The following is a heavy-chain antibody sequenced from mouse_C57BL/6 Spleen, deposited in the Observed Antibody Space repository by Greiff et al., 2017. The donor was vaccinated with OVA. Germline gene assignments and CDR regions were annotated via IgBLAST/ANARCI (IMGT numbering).Heavy chain of an antibody. V-gene: IGHV5-12*01. Sequence: EVKLVESGGGLVQPGGSLKLSCAASGFTFSDYYMYWVRQTPEKRLEWVAYISNGGGSTYYPDTVKGRFTISRDNAKNTLYLQMSRLKSEDTAMYYCARHDGYYEDYYAMDYWGQGTSVTVSS. CDR3: ARHDGYYEDYYAMDY. J-gene: IGHJ4*01. CDR2: ISNGGGST. D-gene: IGHD2-3*01. CDR1: GFTFSDYY.